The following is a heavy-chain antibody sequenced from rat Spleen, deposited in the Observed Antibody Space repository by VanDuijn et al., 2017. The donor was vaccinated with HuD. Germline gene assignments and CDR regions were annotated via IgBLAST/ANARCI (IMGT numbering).Heavy chain of an antibody. J-gene: IGHJ3*01. D-gene: IGHD1-11*01. V-gene: IGHV5S13*01. CDR3: ARHGGLRNWFAY. Sequence: EVQLVESGGGLVQSGRSLRLSCAASGLTFSNYDMAWVRQAPTKGLEWIASISTDGDNTYYRDSVKGRFTISRDNAKNTQYLQMDSLKSEDTATYYCARHGGLRNWFAYWGQGTLVTVSS. CDR2: ISTDGDNT. CDR1: GLTFSNYD.